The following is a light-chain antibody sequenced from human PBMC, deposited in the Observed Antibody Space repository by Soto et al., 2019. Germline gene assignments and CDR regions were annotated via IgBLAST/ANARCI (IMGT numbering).Light chain of an antibody. CDR2: GAS. J-gene: IGKJ1*01. CDR3: QQYNNWPGT. V-gene: IGKV3-15*01. Sequence: EIVLTQSPGTLSVSPGERATLSCRASQSVSSKLAWFQQKPGQAPRLLFYGASTGATGIPARFSGSGSETEFPLSISSLQSEDFAVSYCQQYNNWPGTFGQGNKVEIK. CDR1: QSVSSK.